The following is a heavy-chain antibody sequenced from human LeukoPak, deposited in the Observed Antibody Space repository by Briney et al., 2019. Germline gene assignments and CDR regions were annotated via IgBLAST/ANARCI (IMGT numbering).Heavy chain of an antibody. V-gene: IGHV1-69*13. CDR3: ARAGEVYNSGSYLEY. CDR2: FIPVFGPA. Sequence: SVKVSCKASGGTFSNHAVSWVRQAPGQGLEWMGGFIPVFGPANYAQKFQGRVTITADESTSTAYMELSSLRSEDTAVYYCARAGEVYNSGSYLEYWGQGTLVTVSS. D-gene: IGHD6-19*01. CDR1: GGTFSNHA. J-gene: IGHJ4*02.